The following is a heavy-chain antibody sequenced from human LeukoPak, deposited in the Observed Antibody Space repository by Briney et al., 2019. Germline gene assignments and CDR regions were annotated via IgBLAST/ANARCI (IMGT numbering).Heavy chain of an antibody. J-gene: IGHJ4*02. CDR1: AGSVSSGGYY. Sequence: PSETLSLTCTMSAGSVSSGGYYWSWLRQHPGKGLEWFGYIFYSGSTYYNPSLKSRVTISVDTSKNQFSLKLSSVTAADTAVYYCARVGTIFGVVFIWGQGTLVTVSS. CDR3: ARVGTIFGVVFI. V-gene: IGHV4-31*03. D-gene: IGHD3-3*01. CDR2: IFYSGST.